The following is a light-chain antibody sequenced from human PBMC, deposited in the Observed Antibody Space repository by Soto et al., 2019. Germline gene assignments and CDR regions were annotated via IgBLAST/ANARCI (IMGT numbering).Light chain of an antibody. CDR3: HQYYQWPLT. V-gene: IGKV3-15*01. CDR1: QSVSST. Sequence: EIVMTQSPATLSVSPGERATLSCGASQSVSSTLAWYQQIPGQAPRLLIYGTSTRATGIPARFSGSGSGTEFTLTISSLQSEDFAFYYCHQYYQWPLTFGGGTKVEVK. CDR2: GTS. J-gene: IGKJ4*01.